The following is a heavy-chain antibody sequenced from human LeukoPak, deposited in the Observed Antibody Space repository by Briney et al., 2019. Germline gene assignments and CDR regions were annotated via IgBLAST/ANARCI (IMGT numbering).Heavy chain of an antibody. CDR3: AKGNSYDSSGLPFDY. CDR1: GFTFDDYA. Sequence: GRSLRLPCAASGFTFDDYAMHWVRQAPGKGLEWVSGISWDSGSVDSADSVKGRFTISRDNARNSLYLQMNSLRAEDTALYYCAKGNSYDSSGLPFDYWGQGTLVTVSS. J-gene: IGHJ4*02. V-gene: IGHV3-9*01. D-gene: IGHD3-22*01. CDR2: ISWDSGSV.